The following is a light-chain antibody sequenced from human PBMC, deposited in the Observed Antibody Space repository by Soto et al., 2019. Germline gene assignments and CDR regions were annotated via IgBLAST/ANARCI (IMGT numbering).Light chain of an antibody. V-gene: IGKV3-15*01. CDR3: QQYNNWPPLT. Sequence: EIGMSQCPPTLSVSPGERATLSCRASQSVSSNLAWYQQKPGQAPRLLIYGASTRATGIPARFSGSGSGTEFTLTISSLQSEDFAVYYCQQYNNWPPLTFGGGTKVDIK. CDR1: QSVSSN. J-gene: IGKJ4*01. CDR2: GAS.